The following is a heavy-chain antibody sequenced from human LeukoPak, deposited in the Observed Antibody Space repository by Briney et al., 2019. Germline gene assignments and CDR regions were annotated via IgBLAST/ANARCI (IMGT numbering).Heavy chain of an antibody. Sequence: GGSLRLSCAASGFTFSSYEMNWVRQAPGKGLEWVSYISSSGSTIYYADSVKGRFTISRDNAKNSLYLQMNSLRAEDTAVYYCARDLVPYYDILTGYCGYWGQGTLVTVS. J-gene: IGHJ4*02. V-gene: IGHV3-48*03. CDR3: ARDLVPYYDILTGYCGY. CDR2: ISSSGSTI. D-gene: IGHD3-9*01. CDR1: GFTFSSYE.